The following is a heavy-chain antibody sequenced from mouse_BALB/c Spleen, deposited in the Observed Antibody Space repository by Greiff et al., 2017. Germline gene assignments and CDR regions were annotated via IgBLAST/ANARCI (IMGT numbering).Heavy chain of an antibody. CDR1: GYTFSSYW. Sequence: VKLVESGAELMKPGASVKISCKATGYTFSSYWIEWVKQRPGHGLEWIGEILPGSGSTNYNEKFKGKATFTADTSSNTAYMQLSSLTSEDSAVYYCARDGGLRYYAMDYWGQGTSVTVSS. D-gene: IGHD2-4*01. CDR2: ILPGSGST. J-gene: IGHJ4*01. CDR3: ARDGGLRYYAMDY. V-gene: IGHV1-9*01.